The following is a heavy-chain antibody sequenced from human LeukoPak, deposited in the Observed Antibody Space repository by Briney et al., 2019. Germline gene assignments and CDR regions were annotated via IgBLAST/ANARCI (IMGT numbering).Heavy chain of an antibody. J-gene: IGHJ3*02. D-gene: IGHD2-15*01. CDR1: GFTVSSNY. Sequence: PGGSLRLSCAASGFTVSSNYMSWVRQAPGKGLEWVSVIYSGGSTYYADSVKGRFTISRHNSKNTLYLQMNSLRAEDTAVYYCARWEGGGQGSWAFDIWGQGTMVTVSS. V-gene: IGHV3-53*04. CDR3: ARWEGGGQGSWAFDI. CDR2: IYSGGST.